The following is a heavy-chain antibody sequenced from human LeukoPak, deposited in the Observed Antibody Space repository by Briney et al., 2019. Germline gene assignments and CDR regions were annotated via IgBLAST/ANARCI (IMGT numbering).Heavy chain of an antibody. Sequence: SETLSLTCAVYGGSFSGYYWTWIRQPPGKGLEWIGSIYYSGSTYYNPSLKSRVTISVDTSKNQFSLKLSSVTAADTAVYYCARDSLWSPEAFDYWGQGTLVTVSS. CDR1: GGSFSGYY. J-gene: IGHJ4*02. CDR2: IYYSGST. CDR3: ARDSLWSPEAFDY. V-gene: IGHV4-34*01. D-gene: IGHD5-18*01.